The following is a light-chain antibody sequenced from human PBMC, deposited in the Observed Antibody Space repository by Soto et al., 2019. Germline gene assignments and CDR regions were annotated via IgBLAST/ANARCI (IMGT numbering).Light chain of an antibody. J-gene: IGKJ3*01. CDR2: DAS. Sequence: EIVLTQSPATLSLSPGERATLSCRASQSVGNYLAWYQQKPGQAPRLLIYDASNRATGIPARFSGSGSGTDFTLTISSLEPEDFAVYYCQQLNNWPPLFTFGPGTKVDIK. CDR3: QQLNNWPPLFT. V-gene: IGKV3-11*01. CDR1: QSVGNY.